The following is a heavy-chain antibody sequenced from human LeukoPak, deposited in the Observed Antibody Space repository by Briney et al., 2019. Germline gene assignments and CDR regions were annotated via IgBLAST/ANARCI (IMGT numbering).Heavy chain of an antibody. CDR1: GFTFSFYW. V-gene: IGHV3-7*03. J-gene: IGHJ6*03. CDR2: IKQDGSEK. Sequence: GGSLRLSCEASGFTFSFYWMSWVRQAPGKGLEWVANIKQDGSEKYSVDSVKGRFTISRDNAKNSLYLQMNSLRAEDTAVYYCARGTSGTTAYYYYMDVWGKGTTVTISS. CDR3: ARGTSGTTAYYYYMDV. D-gene: IGHD1-1*01.